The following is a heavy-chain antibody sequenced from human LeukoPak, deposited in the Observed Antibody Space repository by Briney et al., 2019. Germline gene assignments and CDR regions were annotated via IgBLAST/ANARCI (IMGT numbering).Heavy chain of an antibody. CDR2: ISLTGET. CDR3: ARWDSYHFDY. V-gene: IGHV4-4*02. J-gene: IGHJ4*02. Sequence: PSETLSLTCGVSGGSISSTNWWSWVRQPPGQGLEWIGEISLTGETNYNPSLNGRVTMSLDKSRNQLSLKLTSVIAADTAVYYCARWDSYHFDYWGQGILVTVSS. D-gene: IGHD3-16*02. CDR1: GGSISSTNW.